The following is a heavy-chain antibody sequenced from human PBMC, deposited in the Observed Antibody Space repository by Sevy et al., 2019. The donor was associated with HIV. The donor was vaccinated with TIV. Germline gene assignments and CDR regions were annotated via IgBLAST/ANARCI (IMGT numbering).Heavy chain of an antibody. D-gene: IGHD2-21*01. V-gene: IGHV3-30*09. J-gene: IGHJ4*02. CDR3: VIPFSGGGGGY. CDR2: ISYDGFNK. CDR1: GFTFSTYA. Sequence: GGSLRLSCAGSGFTFSTYAMHWVRQTPGRGLEWVSTISYDGFNKYYRVSVKGRFAISRDNSKNTQYLQMNSLRVEDTAVYYCVIPFSGGGGGYWGQGTLVTVSS.